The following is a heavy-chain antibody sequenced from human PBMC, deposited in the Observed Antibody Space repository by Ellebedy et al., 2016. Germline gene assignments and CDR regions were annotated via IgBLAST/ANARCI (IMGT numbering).Heavy chain of an antibody. CDR2: LRVSDATT. CDR3: AFRLTVTAGYDS. V-gene: IGHV3-23*01. J-gene: IGHJ4*02. D-gene: IGHD4-17*01. Sequence: GGSLRLSCVASGFTFRAQAMNWVRQAPGKGLEWVSSLRVSDATTYYADSVKGRFTISRDNSKDTLYLQMNSLRVEDTAVYYCAFRLTVTAGYDSWGQGTLVTVSS. CDR1: GFTFRAQA.